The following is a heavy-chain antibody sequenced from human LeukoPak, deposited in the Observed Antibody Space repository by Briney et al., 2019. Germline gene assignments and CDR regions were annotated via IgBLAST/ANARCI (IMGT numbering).Heavy chain of an antibody. D-gene: IGHD2-21*01. CDR2: ISGDGGST. J-gene: IGHJ4*02. V-gene: IGHV3-43*02. Sequence: GGSLRLSCAASGFTFDDYAMHWVRQAPGKGLEWVSLISGDGGSTYYADSVKGRFTISRDNSKTSLYLQMNSLRTEDTALYYCAKESGLPPKDPVVIDYWGQGTLVTVSS. CDR1: GFTFDDYA. CDR3: AKESGLPPKDPVVIDY.